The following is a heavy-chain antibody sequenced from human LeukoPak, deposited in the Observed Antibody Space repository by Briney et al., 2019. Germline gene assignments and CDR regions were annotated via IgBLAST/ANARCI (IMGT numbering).Heavy chain of an antibody. CDR3: TTGRTRAFGGVIVPFDY. V-gene: IGHV3-15*07. J-gene: IGHJ4*02. CDR2: IKSKTDGGTT. D-gene: IGHD3-16*02. Sequence: PGGSLRLSCAASGFSFSSAWMNWVRQAPGKGLEWVGRIKSKTDGGTTDYAAPVKGRFTISRDDSKNTLYLQMNSLKTEDTAVYYCTTGRTRAFGGVIVPFDYWGQGTLVTVSS. CDR1: GFSFSSAW.